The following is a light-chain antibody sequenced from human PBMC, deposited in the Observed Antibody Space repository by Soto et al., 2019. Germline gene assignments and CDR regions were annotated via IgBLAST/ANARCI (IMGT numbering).Light chain of an antibody. CDR2: KAS. J-gene: IGKJ4*01. CDR3: QQYNSEPLT. CDR1: QSISSW. Sequence: DIQMTQSPSTLSASVGDRVSITCRASQSISSWLAWYQQTPGKAPKLLISKASNLESGVPTRFSGSGSGTEFTLTISSLQPDDFATYYCQQYNSEPLTLGGGTKVDIK. V-gene: IGKV1-5*03.